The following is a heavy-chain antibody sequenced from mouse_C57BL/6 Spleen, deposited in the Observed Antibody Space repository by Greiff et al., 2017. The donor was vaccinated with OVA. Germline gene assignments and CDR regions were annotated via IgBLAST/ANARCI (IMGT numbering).Heavy chain of an antibody. Sequence: QVQLQQPGTELVKPGASVKLSCKASGYTFTSYWMHWVKQRPGQGLEWIGNINPSNGGTNYNEKFKSKATLTVDQSSSTAYMPLSSLTSEDSAVYYCALYGPLDAMDYWGQGTSVTVSS. CDR2: INPSNGGT. D-gene: IGHD1-1*02. CDR3: ALYGPLDAMDY. CDR1: GYTFTSYW. V-gene: IGHV1-53*01. J-gene: IGHJ4*01.